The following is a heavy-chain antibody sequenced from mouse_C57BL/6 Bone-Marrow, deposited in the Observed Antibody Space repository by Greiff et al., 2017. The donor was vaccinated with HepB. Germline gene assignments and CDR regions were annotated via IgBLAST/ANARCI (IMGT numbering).Heavy chain of an antibody. CDR1: GFTFSDFY. V-gene: IGHV7-1*01. CDR2: SRNKANDYTT. Sequence: EVKVVESGGGLVQPGRSLRLSCATSGFTFSDFYMEWVRQAPGKGLEWIAASRNKANDYTTEYSASVKGRFIVSRDTSQSILYLQMNALRAEDTAIYYCARGDFYYAMDYWGQGTSVTVSS. CDR3: ARGDFYYAMDY. J-gene: IGHJ4*01.